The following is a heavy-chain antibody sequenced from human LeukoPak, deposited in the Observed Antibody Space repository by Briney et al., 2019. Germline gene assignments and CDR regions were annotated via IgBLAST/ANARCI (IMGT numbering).Heavy chain of an antibody. J-gene: IGHJ4*02. D-gene: IGHD5-18*01. CDR1: GFTFSNEA. CDR3: AKDLEYSYGYFDY. Sequence: GGALRLSCAAPGFTFSNEAMSWARQAPAKGTEWVSAISGSGGSTYYADSVKGRFTISRDNSKNTLYLQMNSLRAEDTAVYYCAKDLEYSYGYFDYWGQGTLVTVSS. CDR2: ISGSGGST. V-gene: IGHV3-23*01.